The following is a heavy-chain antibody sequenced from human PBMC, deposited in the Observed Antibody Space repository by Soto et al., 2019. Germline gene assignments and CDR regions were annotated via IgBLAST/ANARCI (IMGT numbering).Heavy chain of an antibody. J-gene: IGHJ4*02. Sequence: SETLSLTCAVSGGSISSGGYSWSWIRQPPGKGLEWIGYIYHSGSTYYNPSLKSRVTISVDRSKNQFSLKLSSVTAADTAVYYCATAMTTVTTNDYWGQGTLVTVAS. CDR3: ATAMTTVTTNDY. CDR1: GGSISSGGYS. CDR2: IYHSGST. V-gene: IGHV4-30-2*01. D-gene: IGHD4-17*01.